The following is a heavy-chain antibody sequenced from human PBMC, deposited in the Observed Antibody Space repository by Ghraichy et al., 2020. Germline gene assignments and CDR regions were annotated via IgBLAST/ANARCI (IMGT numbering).Heavy chain of an antibody. D-gene: IGHD3-10*01. CDR1: GGSISSYY. Sequence: SETLSLTCTVSGGSISSYYWSWIRQPPGKGLEWIGYIYYSGSTNYNPSLKSRVTISVDTSKNQFSLKLSSVTAADTAVYYCARSGLWFGEFAKSYYYYMDVWGKGTTVTVSS. J-gene: IGHJ6*03. CDR3: ARSGLWFGEFAKSYYYYMDV. CDR2: IYYSGST. V-gene: IGHV4-59*01.